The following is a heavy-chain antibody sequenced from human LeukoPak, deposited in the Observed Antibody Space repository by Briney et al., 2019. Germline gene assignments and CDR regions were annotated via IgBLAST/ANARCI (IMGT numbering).Heavy chain of an antibody. CDR2: IKEDGSEK. J-gene: IGHJ4*02. Sequence: GGSLRLSCAAAGFSFSSYWMSWVPQAPGKGLEWVANIKEDGSEKYYVGSVRGRFTISRDNAKDSLYLQMNSLRAEDTAVYYCARDGTALGYWGQGTLVTVSS. CDR1: GFSFSSYW. V-gene: IGHV3-7*05. CDR3: ARDGTALGY. D-gene: IGHD3-16*01.